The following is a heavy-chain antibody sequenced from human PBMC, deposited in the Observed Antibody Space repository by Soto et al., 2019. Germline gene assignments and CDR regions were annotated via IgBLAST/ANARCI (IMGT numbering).Heavy chain of an antibody. J-gene: IGHJ4*02. CDR3: ARDFRLPSMSGCAYYFDY. Sequence: QVQLQESGPGLVKPSGTLSLTCAVSGGSISSSTWWSWVRQPPGKGLEWIGEIYHSGSTNYTPSLNSRVTISVYKSKNQFSLKLSCVTAADSAVNSCARDFRLPSMSGCAYYFDYWGQGTLVTVSS. D-gene: IGHD6-19*01. V-gene: IGHV4-4*02. CDR1: GGSISSSTW. CDR2: IYHSGST.